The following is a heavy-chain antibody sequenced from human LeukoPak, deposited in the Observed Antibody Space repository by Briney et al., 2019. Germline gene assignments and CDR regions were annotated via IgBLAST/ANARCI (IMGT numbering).Heavy chain of an antibody. CDR1: ELRFSIYW. V-gene: IGHV3-23*01. J-gene: IGHJ4*02. CDR3: AKQLGYCSDGSCYFPY. CDR2: ISNNGGYT. Sequence: GGSLRLSCAASELRFSIYWMSWVRQAPGKGLEWVSAISNNGGYTYYADSVQGRFTISRDNSKSTLCLQMNSLRAEDTAVYYCAKQLGYCSDGSCYFPYWGQGTLVTVSS. D-gene: IGHD2-15*01.